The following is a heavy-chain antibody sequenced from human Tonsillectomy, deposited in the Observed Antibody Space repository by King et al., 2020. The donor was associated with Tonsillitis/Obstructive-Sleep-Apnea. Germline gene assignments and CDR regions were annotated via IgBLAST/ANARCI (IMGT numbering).Heavy chain of an antibody. J-gene: IGHJ4*02. CDR2: ISGSGGST. V-gene: IGHV3-23*04. CDR3: AKVACSSTSCYRGEQLVGFDY. D-gene: IGHD2-2*01. CDR1: GFTFSSYA. Sequence: VQLVESGGGLVQPGGSLRLSCAASGFTFSSYAMSWVRQAPGKGLEWVSAISGSGGSTYYADSVKGRFTISRDNSKNTLYLQMNSLRAEDTAVYYCAKVACSSTSCYRGEQLVGFDYWGQGTLVTVSS.